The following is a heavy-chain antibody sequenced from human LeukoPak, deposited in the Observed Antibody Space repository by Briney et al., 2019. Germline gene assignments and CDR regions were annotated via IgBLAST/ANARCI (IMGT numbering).Heavy chain of an antibody. CDR1: GGTFSSYA. J-gene: IGHJ6*03. Sequence: GASVKVSCKASGGTFSSYAISWVRQAPGQGLEWMGGNIPIFGTTNYAQKFQGRVTITTDESTSTAYMELSSLRSEDTAVYYCARTWVDCSSTSCYYMDVWGKGTTVTVSS. CDR3: ARTWVDCSSTSCYYMDV. V-gene: IGHV1-69*05. D-gene: IGHD2-2*01. CDR2: NIPIFGTT.